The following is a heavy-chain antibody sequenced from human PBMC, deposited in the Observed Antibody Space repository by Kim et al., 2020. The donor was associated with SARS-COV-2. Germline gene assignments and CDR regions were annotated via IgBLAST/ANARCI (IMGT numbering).Heavy chain of an antibody. V-gene: IGHV3-43*01. CDR3: AKDTIAAAGTVDY. Sequence: YADSVKGRFTISRDNSKNSLYLQMNSLRTEDTALYYCAKDTIAAAGTVDYWGQGTLVTVSS. D-gene: IGHD6-13*01. J-gene: IGHJ4*02.